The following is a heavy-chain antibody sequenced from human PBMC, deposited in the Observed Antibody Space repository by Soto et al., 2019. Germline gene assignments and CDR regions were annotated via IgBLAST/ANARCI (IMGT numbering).Heavy chain of an antibody. CDR2: ISSTTNYI. CDR3: ARESEDLTSNFDD. J-gene: IGHJ4*02. V-gene: IGHV3-21*06. Sequence: GGSLRLSCAASGFTFTRYSMNWVRQAPGKGLEWVSSISSTTNYIYYGDSMKGRFTISRDNAKNSLYLEMNSLRAEDTAVYYCARESEDLTSNFDDWGQGTLVTVSS. CDR1: GFTFTRYS.